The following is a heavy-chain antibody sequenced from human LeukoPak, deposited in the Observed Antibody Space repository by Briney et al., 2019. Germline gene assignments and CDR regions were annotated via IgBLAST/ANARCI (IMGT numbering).Heavy chain of an antibody. Sequence: PGGSLRLSCAASGFTFSNAWMSWVRQAPGKGLEWVGRIEGKTDGGTTDYAAPVKGRFTISRDDSKNTLYLQMNSLKTEDTAVYYCTTAPLYPTVTTGSWGQGTLVTVSS. D-gene: IGHD4-17*01. CDR2: IEGKTDGGTT. V-gene: IGHV3-15*04. CDR3: TTAPLYPTVTTGS. J-gene: IGHJ4*02. CDR1: GFTFSNAW.